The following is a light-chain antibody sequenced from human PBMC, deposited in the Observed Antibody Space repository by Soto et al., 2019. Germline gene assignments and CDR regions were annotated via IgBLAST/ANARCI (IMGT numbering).Light chain of an antibody. J-gene: IGKJ1*01. CDR2: GSS. CDR3: QHYSTWLWT. Sequence: EIVMTQSPATLSVSPGERATLSCRASQSVSSKFAWYQQKPGQGPRLLIYGSSTRATGIPARFSGSGSGTEFTLTISSVQSEDFAVYYCQHYSTWLWTFGQGTKVEIK. CDR1: QSVSSK. V-gene: IGKV3-15*01.